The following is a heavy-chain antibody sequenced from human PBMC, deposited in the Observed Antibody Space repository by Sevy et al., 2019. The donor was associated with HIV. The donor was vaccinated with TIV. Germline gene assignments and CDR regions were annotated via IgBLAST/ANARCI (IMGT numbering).Heavy chain of an antibody. J-gene: IGHJ4*02. CDR2: IYYSGYT. Sequence: SETLSLTCTVSGGSISNTAYYWGWIRQPPGKGLEWIATIYYSGYTYYNPSLKSRVAISVDTSKNQFSLKLSSVTAADTAVYYCARQKLYFGSGSHFDYWGQGTLVTVSS. CDR3: ARQKLYFGSGSHFDY. D-gene: IGHD3-10*01. CDR1: GGSISNTAYY. V-gene: IGHV4-39*01.